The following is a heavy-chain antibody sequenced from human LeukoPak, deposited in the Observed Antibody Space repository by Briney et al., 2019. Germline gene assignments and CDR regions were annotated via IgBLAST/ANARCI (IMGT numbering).Heavy chain of an antibody. CDR1: GFTFSSYA. CDR3: ARGITGTKSYLDY. Sequence: GGSLRLSCAASGFTFSSYAMSWVRQAPGKGLEWVSAIGGSGGSTYYADSVKGRFTISRDNSKNTLYLQMNSLRAEDTAVYYCARGITGTKSYLDYWGQGALVTVSS. CDR2: IGGSGGST. J-gene: IGHJ4*02. D-gene: IGHD1-7*01. V-gene: IGHV3-23*01.